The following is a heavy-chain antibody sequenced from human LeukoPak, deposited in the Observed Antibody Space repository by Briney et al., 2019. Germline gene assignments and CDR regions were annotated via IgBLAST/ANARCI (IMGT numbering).Heavy chain of an antibody. Sequence: GGSLRLSCAASGFTFSSYWMHWVRQAPGKGLVWVSRINGDGSNTNYADSVKGRFTISRDNAKNTLFLQMNSLRAEDTAVYYCARGGERRSSSSCYPDYWGQGTLVTVSS. CDR1: GFTFSSYW. CDR3: ARGGERRSSSSCYPDY. V-gene: IGHV3-74*01. D-gene: IGHD2-15*01. CDR2: INGDGSNT. J-gene: IGHJ4*02.